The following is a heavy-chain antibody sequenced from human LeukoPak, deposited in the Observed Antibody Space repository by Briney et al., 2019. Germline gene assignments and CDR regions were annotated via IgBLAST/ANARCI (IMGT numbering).Heavy chain of an antibody. CDR3: ASTGASLSSSLSY. CDR1: GGSISSGGYY. J-gene: IGHJ4*02. Sequence: SETLSLTCTVSGGSISSGGYYWSWIRQHPGKGLEWIGYIYYSGSTYYNPSLKSRVTISVDTSKNQFSLKLSSVTAADTAVYYCASTGASLSSSLSYWGQGVLVTVSS. CDR2: IYYSGST. V-gene: IGHV4-31*03. D-gene: IGHD6-13*01.